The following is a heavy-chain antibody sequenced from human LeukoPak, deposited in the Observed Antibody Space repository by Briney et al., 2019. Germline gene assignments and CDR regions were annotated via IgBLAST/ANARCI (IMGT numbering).Heavy chain of an antibody. CDR2: IIPIFGTA. Sequence: GASVKVFCKASGGTFSSYAISWVRQAPGQGLEWMGGIIPIFGTANYAQKFQGRVTITADESTSTAYMELSSLRSEDTAVYYCARAGDCSSTSCYYYYYMDVWGKGTTVTVSS. CDR3: ARAGDCSSTSCYYYYYMDV. V-gene: IGHV1-69*13. CDR1: GGTFSSYA. D-gene: IGHD2-2*01. J-gene: IGHJ6*03.